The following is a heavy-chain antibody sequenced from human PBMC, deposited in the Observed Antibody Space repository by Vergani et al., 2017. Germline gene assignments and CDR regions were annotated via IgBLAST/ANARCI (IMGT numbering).Heavy chain of an antibody. CDR3: ARSDYGDYGNWYFDL. D-gene: IGHD4-17*01. Sequence: QVQLPESGPGLVKPSETLSLTCTVSNDSVSNTFYYWGWLRQTPGKGLEWIGSIYYSGSTYYNPSLKSRVTISVDTSKNQFSLKLSSVTAADTAVYYCARSDYGDYGNWYFDLWGRGTLVTVSS. V-gene: IGHV4-39*01. J-gene: IGHJ2*01. CDR1: NDSVSNTFYY. CDR2: IYYSGST.